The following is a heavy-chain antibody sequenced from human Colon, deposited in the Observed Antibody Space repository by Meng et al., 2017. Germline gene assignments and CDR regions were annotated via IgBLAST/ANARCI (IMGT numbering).Heavy chain of an antibody. V-gene: IGHV4-38-2*01. J-gene: IGHJ4*02. CDR1: RHSILSGHF. CDR3: AADSRMVNFYY. Sequence: GSLRLSCDVSRHSILSGHFFGWIRQPPGKGLQWIGTIYPTGTTYYNPSLQSRVTISVDTSKNQFSLGLSSVTAADTAVYYCAADSRMVNFYYWGQGTLVTVSS. D-gene: IGHD5-18*01. CDR2: IYPTGTT.